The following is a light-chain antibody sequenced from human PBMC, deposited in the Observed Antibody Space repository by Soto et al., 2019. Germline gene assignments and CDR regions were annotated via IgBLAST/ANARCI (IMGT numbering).Light chain of an antibody. CDR2: DVI. CDR3: CSYAGSSTYV. CDR1: SSDVGSYNL. V-gene: IGLV2-23*02. Sequence: QSVLTQPASVCVSPGQAITIFCTGTSSDVGSYNLVSWYQQHPGKAPKLMIYDVIKRPSGVSNRFSGSKSGSTASLTISGLQAEDEADYYCCSYAGSSTYVFGTGTKVTVL. J-gene: IGLJ1*01.